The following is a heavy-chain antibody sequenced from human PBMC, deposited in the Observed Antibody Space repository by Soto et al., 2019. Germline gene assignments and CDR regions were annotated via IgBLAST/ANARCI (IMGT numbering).Heavy chain of an antibody. CDR2: ISAYNGNT. CDR3: ARDDLLLDFWSGPPLDYDGMDV. D-gene: IGHD3-3*01. CDR1: GYTFTSYG. J-gene: IGHJ6*02. Sequence: QVQLVQSGAEVKKPGASVKVSCKASGYTFTSYGISWVRQAPGQGLEWMGWISAYNGNTNYAQKLQGRVTMTTDTSTSTAYMELRSLRSDDTAVYYCARDDLLLDFWSGPPLDYDGMDVWGQGTTVTVSS. V-gene: IGHV1-18*01.